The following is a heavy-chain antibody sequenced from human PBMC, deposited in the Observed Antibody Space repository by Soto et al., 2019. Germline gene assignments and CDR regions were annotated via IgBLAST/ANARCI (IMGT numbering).Heavy chain of an antibody. CDR1: GFTFSNYG. V-gene: IGHV3-30*18. CDR3: AKDHLTTTVTTVGY. J-gene: IGHJ4*02. Sequence: QVQLVESGGGVVQPGRSLRLSCAASGFTFSNYGMHWVRQAPGKGLEWVAVISCHGSDKYDADSVKGRFTISRDNSKNTLYLQMDRLRAEDTAVYYCAKDHLTTTVTTVGYWGQGTLVTVSS. D-gene: IGHD4-17*01. CDR2: ISCHGSDK.